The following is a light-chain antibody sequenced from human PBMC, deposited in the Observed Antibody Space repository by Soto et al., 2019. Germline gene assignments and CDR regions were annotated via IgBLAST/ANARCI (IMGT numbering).Light chain of an antibody. CDR2: GAS. CDR3: QQYNNWPPIT. J-gene: IGKJ5*01. Sequence: EIVMTQPPATRSVSPVERVSLSCRASQSVNSKLAWYQQKPGQAPRLLIYGASTRATGIPARFSGSGSGTEFTLTISSLQSEDFAVYFCQQYNNWPPITFGQGTRLEIK. CDR1: QSVNSK. V-gene: IGKV3-15*01.